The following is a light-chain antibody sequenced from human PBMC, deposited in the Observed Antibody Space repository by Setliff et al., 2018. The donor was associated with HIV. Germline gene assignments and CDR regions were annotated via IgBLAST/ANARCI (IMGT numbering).Light chain of an antibody. V-gene: IGLV2-14*01. CDR3: SSYTSSSPNV. CDR1: SSDIGGYNF. Sequence: QSVLTQPASVSGSPGQPITISCTGTSSDIGGYNFVSWYQNHPGKAPKLMIYEVTNRPSGVSNRFSGSNSGNTASLTISGLQADDEADYYCSSYTSSSPNVFGTGTKVTVL. J-gene: IGLJ1*01. CDR2: EVT.